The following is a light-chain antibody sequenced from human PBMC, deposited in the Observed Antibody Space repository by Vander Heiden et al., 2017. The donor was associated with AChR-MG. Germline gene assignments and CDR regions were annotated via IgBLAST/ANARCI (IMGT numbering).Light chain of an antibody. Sequence: DIVMTQSPDSLAVSLGERATIKSKSSQRVLYSANNKNYLVWYQQKPGQPPKMRIYWASNRESGVSDRFSGSGSGTDFTLTISSVQAEDVAVYYCQQYSRTPYTCGQGTKLEIK. CDR2: WAS. CDR1: QRVLYSANNKNY. V-gene: IGKV4-1*01. CDR3: QQYSRTPYT. J-gene: IGKJ2*01.